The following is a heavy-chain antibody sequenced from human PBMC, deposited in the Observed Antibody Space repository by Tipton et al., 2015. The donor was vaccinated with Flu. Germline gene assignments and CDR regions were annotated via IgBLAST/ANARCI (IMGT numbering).Heavy chain of an antibody. CDR2: ISGSNSGDST. CDR3: AKVITMFGVATSFDS. D-gene: IGHD3-10*02. Sequence: SLRLSCAASGFTFTRFWMTWVRQAPGKGLEWVSAISGSNSGDSTHYTDSVKGRFTISRDNSNNTLYLQMNSLRVEDTAVYYCAKVITMFGVATSFDSWGQGTLVTVSS. J-gene: IGHJ4*02. CDR1: GFTFTRFW. V-gene: IGHV3-23*01.